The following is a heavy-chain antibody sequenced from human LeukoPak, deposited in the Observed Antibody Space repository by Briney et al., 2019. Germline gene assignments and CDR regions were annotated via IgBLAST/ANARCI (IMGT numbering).Heavy chain of an antibody. CDR2: ISGSGGST. V-gene: IGHV3-23*01. Sequence: GGSLRLSCAASGFTFSSYAMSWVRQAPGRGLEWVSAISGSGGSTYYADSVKGRFTISRDNSKNTLYLQMNSLRAEDTAVYYCAKSYCSGGSCLYYWGQGTLVTVSS. CDR3: AKSYCSGGSCLYY. D-gene: IGHD2-15*01. J-gene: IGHJ4*02. CDR1: GFTFSSYA.